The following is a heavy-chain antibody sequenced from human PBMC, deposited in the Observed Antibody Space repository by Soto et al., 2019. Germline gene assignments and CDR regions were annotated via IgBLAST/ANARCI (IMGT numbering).Heavy chain of an antibody. CDR2: ISGSGVST. J-gene: IGHJ4*02. Sequence: GGSLRLSCAASGFTFSNYAMSWVRQAPGKGLEWVSGISGSGVSTYYADSVKGRFTISRDNSKNTLYLQMNSLRAEDTAVYYCAKNPGYYNDSTGYHFDYWGQGTLVTVP. CDR1: GFTFSNYA. V-gene: IGHV3-23*01. CDR3: AKNPGYYNDSTGYHFDY. D-gene: IGHD3-22*01.